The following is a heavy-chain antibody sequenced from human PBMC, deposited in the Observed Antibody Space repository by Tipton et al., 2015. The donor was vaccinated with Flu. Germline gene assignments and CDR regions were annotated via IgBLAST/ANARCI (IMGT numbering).Heavy chain of an antibody. CDR2: IFHSGNT. V-gene: IGHV4-39*01. J-gene: IGHJ5*02. Sequence: TLSLTCAVSGSSIRSSNYYWGWIRQPPGKGLEWIGNIFHSGNTYHNPSLKSRVTISVDTSKNQFSLKLSSVTAADTAVYYCARRDYSNYVSEPKDWLDPWGQGALVTVSS. CDR3: ARRDYSNYVSEPKDWLDP. D-gene: IGHD4-11*01. CDR1: GSSIRSSNYY.